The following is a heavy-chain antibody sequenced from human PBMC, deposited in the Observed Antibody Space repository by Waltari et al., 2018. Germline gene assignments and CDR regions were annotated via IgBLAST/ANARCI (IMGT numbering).Heavy chain of an antibody. V-gene: IGHV1-2*02. CDR3: ARDKSGSPGENYFDY. Sequence: QVQLVQSGAAVKKPGASVKVSCKASGYTFTGDYMHWVRQAPGQGLEWMGWINPNSGGTNYAQKFQGRVTMTRDTSISTAYMELSRLRSDDTAVYYCARDKSGSPGENYFDYWGQGTLVTVSS. CDR1: GYTFTGDY. CDR2: INPNSGGT. J-gene: IGHJ4*02. D-gene: IGHD1-26*01.